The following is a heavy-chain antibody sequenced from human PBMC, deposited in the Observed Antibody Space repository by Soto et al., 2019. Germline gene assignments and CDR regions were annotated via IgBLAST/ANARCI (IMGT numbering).Heavy chain of an antibody. V-gene: IGHV1-2*02. Sequence: ASVKVSCKASGYTFTGYYMHRVRQAPGQGLEWMGWINPNSGGTNYAQKFQGRVTMTRDTSISTAYMELSRLRSDDTAVYYCAGAAASPSYYYYGMEVWGQGTTVSVSS. CDR1: GYTFTGYY. D-gene: IGHD6-6*01. J-gene: IGHJ6*01. CDR2: INPNSGGT. CDR3: AGAAASPSYYYYGMEV.